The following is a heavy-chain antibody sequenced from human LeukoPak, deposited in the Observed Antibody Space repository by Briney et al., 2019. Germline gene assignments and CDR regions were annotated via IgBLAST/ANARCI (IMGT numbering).Heavy chain of an antibody. J-gene: IGHJ4*02. CDR2: IYYSKNT. CDR3: VSPRGFSYGYFDY. V-gene: IGHV4-59*05. CDR1: GGSISSYY. Sequence: PSETLSLTCTVSGGSISSYYRSWIRQPPGKVLEWIGSIYYSKNTNYNPSLKSRVTISADTSKNQFSLTLGSVSATDTAVYYCVSPRGFSYGYFDYWGQGTLVTVSS. D-gene: IGHD5-18*01.